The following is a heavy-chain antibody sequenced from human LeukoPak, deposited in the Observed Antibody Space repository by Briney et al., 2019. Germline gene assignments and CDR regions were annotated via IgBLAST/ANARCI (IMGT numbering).Heavy chain of an antibody. Sequence: SETLSLTCTVSGDSISGYFWSWIRQTPGKGLEWIGYIHYSGATNYNPSLKSRVTMSVDTSNNHLSLRLTSVTAADTALYYCARHSYNYYGLDVWGQGTTITVSS. J-gene: IGHJ6*02. CDR1: GDSISGYF. CDR3: ARHSYNYYGLDV. V-gene: IGHV4-59*08. CDR2: IHYSGAT.